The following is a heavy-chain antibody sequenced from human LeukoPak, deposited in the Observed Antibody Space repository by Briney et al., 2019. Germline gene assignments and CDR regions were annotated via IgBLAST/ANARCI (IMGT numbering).Heavy chain of an antibody. V-gene: IGHV3-74*01. CDR3: GRGMRDYYGLDY. Sequence: GGFLRLSCAASGFMFSSFRMHWVRQVPGKGLVWVSHTNSDGSTTDYADSVRGRFTISRDNAKNTLYLQMNRLTVEDTAVYYCGRGMRDYYGLDYWGQGILVTVSS. J-gene: IGHJ4*02. D-gene: IGHD3-10*01. CDR1: GFMFSSFR. CDR2: TNSDGSTT.